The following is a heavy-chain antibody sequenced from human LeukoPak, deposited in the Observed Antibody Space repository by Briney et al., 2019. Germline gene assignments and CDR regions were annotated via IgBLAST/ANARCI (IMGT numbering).Heavy chain of an antibody. V-gene: IGHV3-66*01. CDR3: ARDTYDSSGYYYVNFDY. CDR2: IYSGGST. CDR1: EFSVGSNY. D-gene: IGHD3-22*01. Sequence: GGSLRLSCAASEFSVGSNYMTWVRQAPGKGLEWVSLIYSGGSTYYADSVKGRFTISRDNAKNTLYLQMNSLRAEDTAVYYCARDTYDSSGYYYVNFDYWGQGTLVTVSS. J-gene: IGHJ4*02.